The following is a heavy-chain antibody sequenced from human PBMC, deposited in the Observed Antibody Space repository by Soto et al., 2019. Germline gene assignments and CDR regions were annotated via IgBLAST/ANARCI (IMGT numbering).Heavy chain of an antibody. CDR2: IYSGGST. D-gene: IGHD3-3*01. J-gene: IGHJ6*03. Sequence: PGGSLRLSRAASGFTVSSNYMNWVRQAPGKGLEWVSVIYSGGSTFYADSVKGRFTISRDNSKNTLNLQMDSLRAEDTAVYYCARVITTAPRYYYYMDVWGKGTTVTVSS. CDR1: GFTVSSNY. V-gene: IGHV3-66*01. CDR3: ARVITTAPRYYYYMDV.